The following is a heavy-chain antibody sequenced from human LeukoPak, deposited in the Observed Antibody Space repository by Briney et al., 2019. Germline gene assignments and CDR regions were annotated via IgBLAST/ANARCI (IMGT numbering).Heavy chain of an antibody. V-gene: IGHV4-38-2*02. J-gene: IGHJ4*02. CDR1: GYSISSGYY. CDR2: IYHSGNT. D-gene: IGHD6-13*01. Sequence: SETLSLTCTVSGYSISSGYYWGWIRQPPGKGLEWIGSIYHSGNTFYNPSLKSRVTISVDTSKNQFSLNLSSVTVADTALYYCASQQGPSDWGQGTLVTVSS. CDR3: ASQQGPSD.